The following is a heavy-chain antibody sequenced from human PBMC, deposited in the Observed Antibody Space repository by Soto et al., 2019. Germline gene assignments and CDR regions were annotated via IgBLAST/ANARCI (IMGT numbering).Heavy chain of an antibody. D-gene: IGHD1-26*01. CDR2: FDPENGEA. V-gene: IGHV1-24*01. Sequence: ASVKVSCKVSGYTLTELSMHWVRQAPGKGLEWMGGFDPENGEAIYAQKFQGRVTMTEDTSTDTAYMELSSLRSEDTAVYYCATDGSGSSYTEYFHQWGQGTLVTVSS. CDR3: ATDGSGSSYTEYFHQ. CDR1: GYTLTELS. J-gene: IGHJ1*01.